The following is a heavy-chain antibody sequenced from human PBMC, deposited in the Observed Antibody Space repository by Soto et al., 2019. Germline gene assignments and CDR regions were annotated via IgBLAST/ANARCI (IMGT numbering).Heavy chain of an antibody. D-gene: IGHD3-10*01. Sequence: SETLSLTCAVYGESFSSYISTWIRQTPGKGLEWIGKIYHNGSANYNPSLKSRVSMSVDKSKNQFSLKLVSVTAADTAVYYCARHFVAVVIKGWGYWGQGTLVTVSS. V-gene: IGHV4-34*01. CDR3: ARHFVAVVIKGWGY. CDR2: IYHNGSA. J-gene: IGHJ4*02. CDR1: GESFSSYI.